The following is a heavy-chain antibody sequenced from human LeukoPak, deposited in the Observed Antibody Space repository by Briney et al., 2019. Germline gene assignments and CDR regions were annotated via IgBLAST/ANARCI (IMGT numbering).Heavy chain of an antibody. J-gene: IGHJ4*02. CDR2: INHSGST. CDR1: GGSFSGYY. D-gene: IGHD3-3*01. Sequence: PSETLSLTCAVYGGSFSGYYWSWIRQPPGKGLEWIGEINHSGSTNYNPSLKSRVTISVDTSKNQFSLKLSSVTAADTAVYYCARLVTIFGVVSDYWGQGTLVTVSS. V-gene: IGHV4-34*01. CDR3: ARLVTIFGVVSDY.